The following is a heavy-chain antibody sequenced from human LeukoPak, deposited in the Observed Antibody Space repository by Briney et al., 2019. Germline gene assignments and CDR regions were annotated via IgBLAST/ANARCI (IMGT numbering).Heavy chain of an antibody. J-gene: IGHJ2*01. V-gene: IGHV1-2*02. D-gene: IGHD2-15*01. CDR2: INPNSGGT. CDR1: GYTFTGYY. Sequence: ASVKVSCKASGYTFTGYYMHWVRRAPGQGLEWRGWINPNSGGTNYAQKFQGRVTMTRDTSISTAYMELSRLRSDDTAVYYCARVLGYCSGGSCYSSWYFDLWGRGTLVTVSS. CDR3: ARVLGYCSGGSCYSSWYFDL.